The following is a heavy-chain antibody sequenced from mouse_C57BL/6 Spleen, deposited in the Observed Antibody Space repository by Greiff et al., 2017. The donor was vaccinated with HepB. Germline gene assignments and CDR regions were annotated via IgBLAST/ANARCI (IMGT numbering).Heavy chain of an antibody. Sequence: EVQGVESGGDLVKPGGSLKLSCAASGFTFSSYGMSWVRQTPDKRLEWVATISSGGSYTYYPDSVKGRFTISRDNAKNTLYLQMSSLKSEDTAMYYCARRGYSSNWYFDVWGTGTTVTVSS. CDR3: ARRGYSSNWYFDV. V-gene: IGHV5-6*01. D-gene: IGHD3-1*01. CDR2: ISSGGSYT. J-gene: IGHJ1*03. CDR1: GFTFSSYG.